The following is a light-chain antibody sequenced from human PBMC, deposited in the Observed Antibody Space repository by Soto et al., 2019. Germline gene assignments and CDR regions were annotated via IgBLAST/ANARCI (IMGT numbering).Light chain of an antibody. CDR1: SGHGNNV. CDR3: ETWDTNTRV. J-gene: IGLJ3*02. CDR2: LEGSGSY. Sequence: QLVLTQSSSASASLGSSVKLTCTLSSGHGNNVIAWHQQQPGKAPRFLMRLEGSGSYNEGSGVPDRFSGSSSGTDRYLTISNLQSDDEADYYCETWDTNTRVFGGGTKVTVL. V-gene: IGLV4-60*03.